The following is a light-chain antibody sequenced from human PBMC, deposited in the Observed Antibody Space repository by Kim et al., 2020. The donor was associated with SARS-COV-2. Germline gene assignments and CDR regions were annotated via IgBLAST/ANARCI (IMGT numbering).Light chain of an antibody. V-gene: IGLV1-44*01. Sequence: GQRGTISCSGSNSNIGSNTVNWYQRLPGTAPKVLIYGNNQRPSGVPDRFSGSKSGTSASLAISGLQSEDEADYYCATWDDSLNGWVFGGGTKLTVL. CDR3: ATWDDSLNGWV. J-gene: IGLJ2*01. CDR1: NSNIGSNT. CDR2: GNN.